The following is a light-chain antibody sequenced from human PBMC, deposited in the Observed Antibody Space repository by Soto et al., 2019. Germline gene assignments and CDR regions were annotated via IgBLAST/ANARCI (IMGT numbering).Light chain of an antibody. CDR3: QVWDSGSDHYV. J-gene: IGLJ1*01. V-gene: IGLV3-21*02. CDR2: DDS. CDR1: NIGSKS. Sequence: SYELTQPPSVSVAPGLTARITCGGNNIGSKSVHWCQQKPGQAPVLVVYDDSDRPSGLPERFSGSNSGNTATLTISRVEAGDEADYYCQVWDSGSDHYVFGTGTKVTVL.